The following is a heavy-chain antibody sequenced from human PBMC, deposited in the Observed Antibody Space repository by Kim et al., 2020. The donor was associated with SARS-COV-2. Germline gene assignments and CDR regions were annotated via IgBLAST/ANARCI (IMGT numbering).Heavy chain of an antibody. Sequence: GRVTISVDTSKNQFSRKLSSVTAADTAVYYCARDKIAAAGDHYYYGMDVWGQGTTVTVSS. J-gene: IGHJ6*02. CDR3: ARDKIAAAGDHYYYGMDV. D-gene: IGHD6-13*01. V-gene: IGHV4-59*01.